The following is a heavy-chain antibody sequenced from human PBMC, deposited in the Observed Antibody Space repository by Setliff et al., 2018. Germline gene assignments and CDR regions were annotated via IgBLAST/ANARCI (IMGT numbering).Heavy chain of an antibody. J-gene: IGHJ4*02. Sequence: ASVKVSCKASGYTFTSYAMHWVRQAPGQRLEWMGWINAGNGNTKYSQKFQGRVTITRDTSASTAYMELSSLRAEDTAVYYCARAPAHDYADYMFMTTMGYYFDYWGQGTLVTVSS. CDR1: GYTFTSYA. V-gene: IGHV1-3*01. D-gene: IGHD4-17*01. CDR2: INAGNGNT. CDR3: ARAPAHDYADYMFMTTMGYYFDY.